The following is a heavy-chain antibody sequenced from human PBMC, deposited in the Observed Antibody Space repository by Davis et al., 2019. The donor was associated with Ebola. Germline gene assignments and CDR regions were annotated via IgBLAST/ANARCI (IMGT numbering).Heavy chain of an antibody. D-gene: IGHD5-12*01. Sequence: ASVKVSCKASGYIFNMYGLSWVRQAPGQGLEWMGWISAYNGNTNYVQKLQGRVTMTTDTSTNTVYMELRSLRPDDTAVYYCAREAVLGYDRNFDYWGQGTLVTVSS. J-gene: IGHJ4*02. CDR2: ISAYNGNT. CDR1: GYIFNMYG. V-gene: IGHV1-18*01. CDR3: AREAVLGYDRNFDY.